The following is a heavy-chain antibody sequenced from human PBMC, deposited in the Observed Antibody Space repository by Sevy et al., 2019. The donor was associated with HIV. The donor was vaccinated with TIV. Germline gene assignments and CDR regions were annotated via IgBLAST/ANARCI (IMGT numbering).Heavy chain of an antibody. D-gene: IGHD1-26*01. Sequence: GGSLRLSCAASGFIFSSYAMSWVRQAPGKGLEWVAGISGSGGSTYYADSVKGRFIISRDNFKKTQYLEMNSLRAEDTAVYYCRGVGHTTDFDYWGQGTLVTVSS. CDR3: RGVGHTTDFDY. CDR2: ISGSGGST. CDR1: GFIFSSYA. V-gene: IGHV3-23*01. J-gene: IGHJ4*02.